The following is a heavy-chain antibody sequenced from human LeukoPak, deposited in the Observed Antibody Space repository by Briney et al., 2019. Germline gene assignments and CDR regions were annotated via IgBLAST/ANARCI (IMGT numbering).Heavy chain of an antibody. CDR1: GFTFSSYS. V-gene: IGHV3-21*01. J-gene: IGHJ3*02. D-gene: IGHD1-1*01. Sequence: GGSLRLSCAASGFTFSSYSMNWVRQAPGKGLEWVSSISSSSYIYYADSVKGRFTVTRDNAKGSVSLQMNSLRAEDTAVYYCARDINSVAFDMWGQGTVVTVSS. CDR3: ARDINSVAFDM. CDR2: ISSSSYI.